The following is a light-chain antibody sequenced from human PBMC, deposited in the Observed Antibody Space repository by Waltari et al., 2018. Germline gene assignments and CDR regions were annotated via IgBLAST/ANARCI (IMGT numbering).Light chain of an antibody. CDR1: ASNIGVNL. CDR3: ASWDDSLNGHWV. CDR2: RSA. V-gene: IGLV1-44*01. Sequence: QSVLTQPPSASGTPGQRVTISCSGSASNIGVNLLNWSQQFPGKAPKLLIDRSALRPSGVPDRVSGSKSGTSTSLAISGLQSEDEADYCCASWDDSLNGHWVFGGGTKVTVL. J-gene: IGLJ3*02.